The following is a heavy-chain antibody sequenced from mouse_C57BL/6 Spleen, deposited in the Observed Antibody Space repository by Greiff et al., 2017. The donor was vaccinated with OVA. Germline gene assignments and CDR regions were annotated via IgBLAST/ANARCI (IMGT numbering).Heavy chain of an antibody. Sequence: QVQLKQSGAELVRPGASVTLSCKASGYTFTDYEMHWVKQTPVHGLEWIGAIDPETGGTAYHQKFKGKAILTADKSSSTASMELRSLTSEDSAVYYCTRSYYSNPYAMDYWGQGTSVTVSS. J-gene: IGHJ4*01. CDR3: TRSYYSNPYAMDY. CDR1: GYTFTDYE. V-gene: IGHV1-15*01. CDR2: IDPETGGT. D-gene: IGHD2-5*01.